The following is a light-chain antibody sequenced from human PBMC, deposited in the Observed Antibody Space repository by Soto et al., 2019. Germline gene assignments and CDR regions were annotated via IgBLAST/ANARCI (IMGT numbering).Light chain of an antibody. CDR3: QQSITYPWT. CDR1: QSLVYSDGNTY. J-gene: IGKJ1*01. V-gene: IGKV2-30*01. CDR2: KVS. Sequence: DVVMTQSPLSLPVTLGQPASISCRSSQSLVYSDGNTYLNWFQQRPGQSPRRLIYKVSNRDSGVPDRFSGSGSGTEFTLTISSLQPDDFATYYCQQSITYPWTFGQGTKVDIK.